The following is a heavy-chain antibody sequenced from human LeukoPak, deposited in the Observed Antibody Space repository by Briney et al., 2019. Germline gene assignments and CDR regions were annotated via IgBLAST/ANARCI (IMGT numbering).Heavy chain of an antibody. V-gene: IGHV4-34*01. D-gene: IGHD3-10*01. CDR1: GGSFSGYY. CDR3: AAAGVRGVGEGY. J-gene: IGHJ4*02. CDR2: INHSGST. Sequence: SETLSLTCAVYGGSFSGYYWSWIRQPPGKGLEWIGEINHSGSTNYNPSLKSRVTISVDTSKNQFSLKLSSVTAADTAVYYCAAAGVRGVGEGYWGQGTLVTVSS.